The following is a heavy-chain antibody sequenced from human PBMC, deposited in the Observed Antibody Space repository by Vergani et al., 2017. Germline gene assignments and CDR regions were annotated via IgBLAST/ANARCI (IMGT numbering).Heavy chain of an antibody. CDR1: GFTFSSYS. J-gene: IGHJ4*02. CDR3: AKQXTYYYGSGSHPFDY. Sequence: EVQLVESGGGLVKPGGSLRLSCAASGFTFSSYSMNWVRQAPGKGLEWVSSISSSSSYIYYADSVKGRFTISRDNAKNSLYLQMNSLRAEDTAVYYCAKQXTYYYGSGSHPFDYWGQGTLVTVSS. CDR2: ISSSSSYI. V-gene: IGHV3-21*01. D-gene: IGHD3-10*01.